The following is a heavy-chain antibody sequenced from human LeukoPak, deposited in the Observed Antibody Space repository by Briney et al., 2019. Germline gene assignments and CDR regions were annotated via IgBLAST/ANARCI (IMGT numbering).Heavy chain of an antibody. V-gene: IGHV3-20*01. J-gene: IGHJ4*02. CDR3: ARGDGGDF. CDR2: INWKSGDT. Sequence: PGGSLRLSCAASGFTFDDYGMSWVRQAPGKGLEWVSGINWKSGDTGYAESVKGRFTISRDNAKNSLFLEMNSLRVEDTALYRCARGDGGDFWGQGTLATVSS. CDR1: GFTFDDYG. D-gene: IGHD5-24*01.